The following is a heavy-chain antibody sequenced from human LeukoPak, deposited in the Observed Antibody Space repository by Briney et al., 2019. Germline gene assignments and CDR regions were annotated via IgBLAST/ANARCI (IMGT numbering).Heavy chain of an antibody. CDR1: GGSISSGGYS. V-gene: IGHV4-30-2*01. J-gene: IGHJ5*02. Sequence: PPQTLSLTCAVSGGSISSGGYSWSWIRQPPGKGLEWIGEIYHSGSTNYNPSLKSRVTISVDKSKNQFSLKLSSVTAADTAVYYCARVIYYSGWFDPWGQGTLVTVSS. D-gene: IGHD3-22*01. CDR3: ARVIYYSGWFDP. CDR2: IYHSGST.